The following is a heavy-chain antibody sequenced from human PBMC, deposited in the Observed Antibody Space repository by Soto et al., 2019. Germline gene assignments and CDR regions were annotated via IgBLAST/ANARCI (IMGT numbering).Heavy chain of an antibody. CDR1: GGSISSSSYY. V-gene: IGHV4-39*01. CDR2: IYYSGST. CDR3: ARRDIVLMVYPY. D-gene: IGHD2-8*01. J-gene: IGHJ4*02. Sequence: SETLSLTCTVSGGSISSSSYYWGWIRQPPGKGLEWIGSIYYSGSTYYNPSLKSRVTISVDTSKNQFSLKLSSVTAADTAVYYCARRDIVLMVYPYWRQGTLVTVSS.